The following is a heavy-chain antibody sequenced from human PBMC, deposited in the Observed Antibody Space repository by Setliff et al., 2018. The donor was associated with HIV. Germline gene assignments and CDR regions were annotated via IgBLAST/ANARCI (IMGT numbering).Heavy chain of an antibody. D-gene: IGHD6-19*01. Sequence: SETLSLTCTISSGSINTSPSYWGWIRQPPGKGLEWLGTIFYRGTTYYNPALQSRLSMSVDTTKNQFSLHLKSVTAADTAVYYCTIEGAGTIVYSWGQGTLVTVSS. CDR3: TIEGAGTIVYS. V-gene: IGHV4-39*02. J-gene: IGHJ4*02. CDR2: IFYRGTT. CDR1: SGSINTSPSY.